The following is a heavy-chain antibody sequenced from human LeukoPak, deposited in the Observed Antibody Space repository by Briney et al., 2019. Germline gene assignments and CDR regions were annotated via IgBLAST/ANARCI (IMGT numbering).Heavy chain of an antibody. CDR3: ARGYDSSGYKGDYFDY. D-gene: IGHD3-22*01. V-gene: IGHV4-38-2*02. J-gene: IGHJ4*02. CDR2: IYHSGST. Sequence: SETLSLTCTVSGYSISSGYYWGWIRQPPGKGLEWIGSIYHSGSTYYNPSLKSRVTISVDKSKNQFSLKLSSVTAADTAVYYCARGYDSSGYKGDYFDYWGQGTLVTVSS. CDR1: GYSISSGYY.